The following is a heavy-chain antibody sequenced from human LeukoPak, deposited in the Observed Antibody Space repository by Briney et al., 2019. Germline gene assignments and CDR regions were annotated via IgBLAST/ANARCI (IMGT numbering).Heavy chain of an antibody. Sequence: GGSLRLSCAASGFTFSSYGMSWVRQAPGKGLEWVSAISGSGGSTYYADSVKGRFTISRDNSKNTLYLQMNSLRAEDTAVYYCAKAPSRGVIFYFDYWGQGTLVTVSS. CDR3: AKAPSRGVIFYFDY. V-gene: IGHV3-23*01. J-gene: IGHJ4*02. D-gene: IGHD3-10*01. CDR1: GFTFSSYG. CDR2: ISGSGGST.